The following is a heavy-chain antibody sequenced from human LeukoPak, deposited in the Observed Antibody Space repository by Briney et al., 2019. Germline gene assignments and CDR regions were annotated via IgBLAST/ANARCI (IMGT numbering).Heavy chain of an antibody. D-gene: IGHD6-19*01. V-gene: IGHV4-59*08. J-gene: IGHJ4*02. CDR1: GGSISSFY. CDR2: IYDSGSI. CDR3: ARGRRAGGGWPFFDS. Sequence: SETLSLTCTVSGGSISSFYWNWIRQPPGKGLEWIGYIYDSGSIINNPSLKSRVTISLDTSKNQFSWRLSSMTAADTAVYYCARGRRAGGGWPFFDSWGQGTLVSVSS.